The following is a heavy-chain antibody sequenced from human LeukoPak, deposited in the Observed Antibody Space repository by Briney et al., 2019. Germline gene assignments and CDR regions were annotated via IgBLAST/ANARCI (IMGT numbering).Heavy chain of an antibody. CDR1: GFTFSSYG. CDR3: VRDSSFAFDY. CDR2: ISYDGSNK. D-gene: IGHD2/OR15-2a*01. V-gene: IGHV3-30*03. Sequence: QPGGSLRLSCAASGFTFSSYGMHWVRQAPGKGLEWVAVISYDGSNKYCADSVKGRFTISRDNSKSSLYLQMNSLRDEDTAVYYCVRDSSFAFDYWGQGILVTVSS. J-gene: IGHJ4*02.